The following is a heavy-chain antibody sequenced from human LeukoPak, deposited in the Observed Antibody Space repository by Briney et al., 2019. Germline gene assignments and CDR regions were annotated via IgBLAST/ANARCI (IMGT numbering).Heavy chain of an antibody. CDR2: IRYDGSNK. D-gene: IGHD6-19*01. J-gene: IGHJ4*02. CDR3: AKVGDSSSATFDY. V-gene: IGHV3-30*02. CDR1: GFTFSSYG. Sequence: GGSLRLSYAASGFTFSSYGMHWVRQAPGKGLEWVAFIRYDGSNKYYADSVKGRFTISRDNSKNTLYLQMNSLRAEDTAVYYCAKVGDSSSATFDYWGQGTLVTVSS.